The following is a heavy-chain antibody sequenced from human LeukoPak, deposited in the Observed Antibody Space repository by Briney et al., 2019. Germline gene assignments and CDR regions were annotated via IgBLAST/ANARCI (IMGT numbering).Heavy chain of an antibody. CDR3: ARQEQWLVGADY. CDR1: GGSISSSSYY. V-gene: IGHV4-39*01. J-gene: IGHJ4*02. D-gene: IGHD6-19*01. CDR2: IYYSGST. Sequence: SETLSLTCTVSGGSISSSSYYWGWIRQPPGKGLEWIGSIYYSGSTYYNPSLKSRVTISVDTSKNQFSLKLISVTAADTAVYYCARQEQWLVGADYWGQGTLVTVSS.